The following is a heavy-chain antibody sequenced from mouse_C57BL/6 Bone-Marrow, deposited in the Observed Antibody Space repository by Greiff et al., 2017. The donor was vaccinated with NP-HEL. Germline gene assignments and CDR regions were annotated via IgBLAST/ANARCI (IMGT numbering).Heavy chain of an antibody. CDR3: ARPAHAVMDY. CDR1: GYTFTSYG. CDR2: INPSNGGT. Sequence: QVQLQQSGPELVKPGASVKLSCKASGYTFTSYGMHWVKQRPGQGLEWIGNINPSNGGTNYNEKFKSKATLTVDKSSSTAYMQLSSLTSEDSAVXFCARPAHAVMDYWGHGTSVTVSS. J-gene: IGHJ4*01. V-gene: IGHV1-53*01. D-gene: IGHD3-2*02.